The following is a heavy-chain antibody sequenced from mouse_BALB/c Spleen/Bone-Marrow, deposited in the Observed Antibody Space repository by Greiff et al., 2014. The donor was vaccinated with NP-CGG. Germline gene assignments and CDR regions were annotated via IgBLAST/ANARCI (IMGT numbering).Heavy chain of an antibody. D-gene: IGHD4-1*01. J-gene: IGHJ2*01. CDR2: IFPSETYT. CDR1: GYTFTSYW. V-gene: IGHV1-69*02. CDR3: TRDNWDY. Sequence: QVQLQQPGAELVRPGASVKLSCKASGYTFTSYWINWVKQRPGQGLEWIGNIFPSETYTNYNQKFKDKATLTVDKSSSTAYMQLSSPTSEDSAVYYCTRDNWDYWGRGTTLTVSS.